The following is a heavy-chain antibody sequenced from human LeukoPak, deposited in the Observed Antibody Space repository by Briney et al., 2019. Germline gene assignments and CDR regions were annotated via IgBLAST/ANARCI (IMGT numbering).Heavy chain of an antibody. CDR3: ARDSNSEVDY. CDR1: GGSISSSSYY. V-gene: IGHV4-39*07. CDR2: IYYSGST. Sequence: PSETLSLTCTVSGGSISSSSYYWGWIRQPPGKGLEWIGSIYYSGSTYYNPSLKSRVTISVDTSKNQFSLKLSSVTAADTAVYYCARDSNSEVDYWGQGTLVTVSS. J-gene: IGHJ4*02. D-gene: IGHD2/OR15-2a*01.